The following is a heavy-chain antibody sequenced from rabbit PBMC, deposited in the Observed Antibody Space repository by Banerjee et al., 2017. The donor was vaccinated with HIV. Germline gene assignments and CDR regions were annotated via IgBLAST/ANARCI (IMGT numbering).Heavy chain of an antibody. V-gene: IGHV1S45*01. CDR2: IYAGTSGST. CDR3: AREPYLDYAVYGYAFFDL. D-gene: IGHD6-1*01. CDR1: GFDLSSYYY. J-gene: IGHJ4*01. Sequence: QEQLEESGGGLVKPEGSLTLTCTASGFDLSSYYYMCRVRQPPGKGLEWIACIYAGTSGSTYYASWAKGRFTISKTSSTTVTLQMTSLTAADTATYFCAREPYLDYAVYGYAFFDLRGPGTLVTVS.